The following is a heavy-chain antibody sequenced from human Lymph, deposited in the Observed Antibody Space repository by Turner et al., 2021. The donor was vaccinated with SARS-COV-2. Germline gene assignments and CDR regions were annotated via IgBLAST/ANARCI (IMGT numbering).Heavy chain of an antibody. Sequence: QVQPVESGGGVVQPGRPLRLLCAASGFTFSSYGMHWVRQAPGKGLEWVAFISNDGSNKYYADSVKGRFTISRDNSKNTLYLQMNSLRAEDTAVYYCAKARDGYNFFTIDYWGQGTLVTVSS. CDR2: ISNDGSNK. D-gene: IGHD5-12*01. J-gene: IGHJ4*02. CDR1: GFTFSSYG. V-gene: IGHV3-30*18. CDR3: AKARDGYNFFTIDY.